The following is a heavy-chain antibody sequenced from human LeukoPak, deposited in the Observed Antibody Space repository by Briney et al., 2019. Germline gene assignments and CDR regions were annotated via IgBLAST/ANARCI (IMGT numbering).Heavy chain of an antibody. CDR3: ARSGEIITTESPYYFDY. V-gene: IGHV4-59*06. Sequence: SEILSLTCTVSGGSISSYYWSWIRQPPGKGLEWIGYIYYSGSTYYNPSLKSRVTISVDTSKNQFSLKLSSVTAADTAVYYCARSGEIITTESPYYFDYWGQGTLVTVSS. CDR1: GGSISSYY. J-gene: IGHJ4*02. CDR2: IYYSGST. D-gene: IGHD3-22*01.